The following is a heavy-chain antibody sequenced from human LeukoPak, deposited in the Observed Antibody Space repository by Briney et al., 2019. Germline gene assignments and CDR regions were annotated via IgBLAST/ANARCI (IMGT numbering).Heavy chain of an antibody. CDR2: ISSSSSYI. Sequence: PGGSLRLSCAASGFTFSSYSMNWVRQAPGKGLEWVLSISSSSSYIYYADSVKGRFTISRDDAKNSLYLQMNSLRAEDTAVYYCARPEYSSSSHAFDIWGQGTMVTVSS. V-gene: IGHV3-21*01. CDR3: ARPEYSSSSHAFDI. D-gene: IGHD6-6*01. CDR1: GFTFSSYS. J-gene: IGHJ3*02.